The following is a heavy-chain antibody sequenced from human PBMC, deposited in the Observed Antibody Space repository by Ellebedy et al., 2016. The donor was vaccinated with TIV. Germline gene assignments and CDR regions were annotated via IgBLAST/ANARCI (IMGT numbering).Heavy chain of an antibody. Sequence: GESLKISCAASGFPFSSSAMSWVRQAPGKGLEWVSGFGVSGDTTYYTDSVKGRFTISTDSSRNTLYLQMTSLRAEDTAIYYCAKGRSGTYIHHAFDSWGQGTLVTVSS. CDR1: GFPFSSSA. CDR3: AKGRSGTYIHHAFDS. J-gene: IGHJ4*02. V-gene: IGHV3-23*01. CDR2: FGVSGDTT. D-gene: IGHD1-14*01.